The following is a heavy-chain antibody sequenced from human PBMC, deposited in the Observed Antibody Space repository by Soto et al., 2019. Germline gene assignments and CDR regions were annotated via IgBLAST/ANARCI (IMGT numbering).Heavy chain of an antibody. Sequence: QLQLQESGPGLVKPSETLSLTCTVSGGSIISNNHYWGWIRQPPGKGLEWIGSIYYCGSTYYNPSLKSRVTKSVDTSKNQFSLKLPSVTAANTAMYYCARPTAVMIDEVAFDIWGQGTMVTVSS. CDR2: IYYCGST. CDR3: ARPTAVMIDEVAFDI. D-gene: IGHD3-22*01. V-gene: IGHV4-39*01. J-gene: IGHJ3*02. CDR1: GGSIISNNHY.